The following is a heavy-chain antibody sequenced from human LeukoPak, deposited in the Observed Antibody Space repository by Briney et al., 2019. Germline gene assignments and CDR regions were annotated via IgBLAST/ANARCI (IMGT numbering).Heavy chain of an antibody. D-gene: IGHD5-24*01. J-gene: IGHJ4*02. CDR1: GFTISRHS. Sequence: GGSLRLSCAAFGFTISRHSISWVRQAPGKRLEWVSSVSSDSSHIYYADSMKGRFTVSRDNAKNSLFLQMNSLRAEDTAVYYCARDFRTQLDGYSPPYHFDYWGQGALVTVSS. CDR2: VSSDSSHI. V-gene: IGHV3-21*01. CDR3: ARDFRTQLDGYSPPYHFDY.